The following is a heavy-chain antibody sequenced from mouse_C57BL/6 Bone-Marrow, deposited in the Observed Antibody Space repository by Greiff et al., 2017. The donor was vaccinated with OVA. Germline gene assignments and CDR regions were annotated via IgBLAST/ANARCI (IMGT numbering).Heavy chain of an antibody. J-gene: IGHJ2*01. CDR3: ARDSPYDYDSY. CDR1: GFTFSSYA. CDR2: ISDGGSYT. V-gene: IGHV5-4*01. D-gene: IGHD2-4*01. Sequence: EVQGVESGGGLVKPGGSLKLSCAASGFTFSSYAMSWVRQTPEKRLEWVATISDGGSYTYYPDNVKGRLTISRDNAKNNLYLQMSHLKSEDTAMYYCARDSPYDYDSYWGQGTTLIVSS.